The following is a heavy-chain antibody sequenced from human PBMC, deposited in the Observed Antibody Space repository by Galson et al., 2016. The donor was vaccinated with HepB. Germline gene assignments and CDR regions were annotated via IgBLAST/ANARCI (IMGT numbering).Heavy chain of an antibody. CDR1: GFTFSIYA. V-gene: IGHV3-23*01. J-gene: IGHJ4*02. CDR2: ISSSGDRV. D-gene: IGHD6-6*01. CDR3: AKDGGPEYGGSSRAPYYCDY. Sequence: SLRLSCAVSGFTFSIYAMSWVRQAPGKGLEWVSAISSSGDRVYYAYSVKGRFTISRDNSKNTLYLPMNSLRAEDAAVYYCAKDGGPEYGGSSRAPYYCDYWGQGTLVTVSS.